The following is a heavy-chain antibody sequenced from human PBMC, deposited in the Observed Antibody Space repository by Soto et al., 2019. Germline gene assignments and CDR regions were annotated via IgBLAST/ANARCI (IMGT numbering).Heavy chain of an antibody. Sequence: GESLRLSCAASGFTVSGNYMSWVRQAPGKGLEWVSVIYSGGSTYYADSVKGRFTISRDNSKNTLYLQMNSLRAEDTAVYYCARGAVVVAAAPGHWGQGTLVTVSS. J-gene: IGHJ4*02. CDR2: IYSGGST. CDR3: ARGAVVVAAAPGH. V-gene: IGHV3-53*01. D-gene: IGHD2-15*01. CDR1: GFTVSGNY.